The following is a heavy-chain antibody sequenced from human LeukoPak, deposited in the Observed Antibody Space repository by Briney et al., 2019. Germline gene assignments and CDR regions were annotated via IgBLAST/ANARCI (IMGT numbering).Heavy chain of an antibody. V-gene: IGHV3-23*01. Sequence: GGSLRLSCAASGFTFSSYAMSWVRQAPGEGLEWVSAISGSGGSTYYADSVKGRFTISKDNSKNTLYLQMNSLRAEDTAVYYCAKISYSSGWFPASWGQGTLVTVSS. CDR2: ISGSGGST. D-gene: IGHD6-19*01. CDR3: AKISYSSGWFPAS. J-gene: IGHJ5*02. CDR1: GFTFSSYA.